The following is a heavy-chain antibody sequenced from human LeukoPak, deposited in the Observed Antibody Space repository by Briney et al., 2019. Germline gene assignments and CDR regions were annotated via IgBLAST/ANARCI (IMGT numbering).Heavy chain of an antibody. D-gene: IGHD2-15*01. Sequence: ASVKVSCKASGYTFTSYYMHWVRQAPGQGLEWMGIINPSGGSTSYAQKFQGRVTMTRDTSTSTVYMELSSLRSEDTAVYYCAADPALGYCSGGSCYPRPDDAFDIWGQGTMVTVSS. CDR1: GYTFTSYY. CDR2: INPSGGST. J-gene: IGHJ3*02. V-gene: IGHV1-46*01. CDR3: AADPALGYCSGGSCYPRPDDAFDI.